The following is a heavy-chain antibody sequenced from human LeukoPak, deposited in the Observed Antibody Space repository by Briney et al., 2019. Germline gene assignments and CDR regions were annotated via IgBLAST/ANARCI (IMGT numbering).Heavy chain of an antibody. CDR1: GYTFTGYY. D-gene: IGHD1-26*01. V-gene: IGHV1-2*02. Sequence: ASVKVSCKASGYTFTGYYMHWARQAPGQGLEWMGWINPNSGGTNYAQKFQGRVTMTRDTSISTAYMELSRLRSDDTAVYYCARVEEWEPQPFDYWGQGTLVTVSS. J-gene: IGHJ4*02. CDR3: ARVEEWEPQPFDY. CDR2: INPNSGGT.